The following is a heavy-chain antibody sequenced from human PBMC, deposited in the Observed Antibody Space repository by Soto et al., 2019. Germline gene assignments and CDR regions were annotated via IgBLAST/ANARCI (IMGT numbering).Heavy chain of an antibody. D-gene: IGHD5-18*01. Sequence: ESGGGLVKPGGSLRLSCAASGFTFSSYSMNWVRQAPGKGLEWVSSISSSSSYIYYADSVKGRFTISRDNAKNSLYLQMNSLRAEDTAVYYCARAVSSYGYPSCWFDPWGQGTLVTVSS. J-gene: IGHJ5*02. V-gene: IGHV3-21*01. CDR1: GFTFSSYS. CDR2: ISSSSSYI. CDR3: ARAVSSYGYPSCWFDP.